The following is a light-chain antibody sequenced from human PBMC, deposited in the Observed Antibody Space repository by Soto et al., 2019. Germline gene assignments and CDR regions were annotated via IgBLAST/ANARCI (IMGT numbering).Light chain of an antibody. CDR3: SSYTSSSTLVV. Sequence: QSALTQPASVSGSPGQSITISCTGTSSDVGGYNYVSWYQQHPGKAPKLMIYDVSNRPSGVSNRFSGSKSGNTASLTISGXXXEDEADYYCSSYTSSSTLVVFGTGTKVTVL. CDR2: DVS. J-gene: IGLJ1*01. V-gene: IGLV2-14*01. CDR1: SSDVGGYNY.